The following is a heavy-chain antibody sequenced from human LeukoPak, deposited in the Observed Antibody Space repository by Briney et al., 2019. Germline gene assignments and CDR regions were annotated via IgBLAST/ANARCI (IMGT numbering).Heavy chain of an antibody. CDR2: ISSSSSYI. J-gene: IGHJ4*02. D-gene: IGHD6-6*01. CDR3: ARGPSYSSSTFHFDY. V-gene: IGHV3-21*01. Sequence: PGGSLRLSCAASGFTFSSYSMNWVRQAPGKGLEWVSSISSSSSYIYYADSVKGRFTISRDNSKNTLYLQMNSLRAEDTAVYYCARGPSYSSSTFHFDYWGQGTLVTVSS. CDR1: GFTFSSYS.